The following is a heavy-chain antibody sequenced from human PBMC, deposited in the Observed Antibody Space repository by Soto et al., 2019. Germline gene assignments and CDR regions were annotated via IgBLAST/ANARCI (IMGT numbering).Heavy chain of an antibody. CDR3: TRTYGSGSYDDY. Sequence: EVLLVESGGGLVQPGGSLKLSCAASGFSFSGSSMHWVRQASGKGLEWVGRIRDKANGYVTAYAASVRGRFTISRDDSKNTVYLQMNSLHTEDTAVYYCTRTYGSGSYDDYWGQGTLVTVSS. CDR1: GFSFSGSS. D-gene: IGHD3-10*01. J-gene: IGHJ4*02. CDR2: IRDKANGYVT. V-gene: IGHV3-73*02.